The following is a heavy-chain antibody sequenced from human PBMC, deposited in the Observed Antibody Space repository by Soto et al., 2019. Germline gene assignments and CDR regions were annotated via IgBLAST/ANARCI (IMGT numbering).Heavy chain of an antibody. CDR3: ARGKFLEWSMGNWFDP. CDR1: GGSISRYY. V-gene: IGHV4-59*01. Sequence: PSETLSLTCTVSGGSISRYYWSWIRQPPGKGLEWIGYIYYSGSTNYNPSLKSRVTISVDTSKNQFSLKLSSVTAADTAVYYCARGKFLEWSMGNWFDPWGQGTLVTVSS. J-gene: IGHJ5*02. CDR2: IYYSGST. D-gene: IGHD3-3*01.